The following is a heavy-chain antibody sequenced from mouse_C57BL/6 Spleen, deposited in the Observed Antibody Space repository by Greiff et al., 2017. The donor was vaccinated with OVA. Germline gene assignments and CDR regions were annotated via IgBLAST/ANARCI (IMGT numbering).Heavy chain of an antibody. Sequence: VMLVESGPGLVAPSQSLSITCTASGFSLTSYGVSWVRQPPGKGLEWLGVICGDGSTTYHSALISRLSISKDNSKGQVYLKLNSLQTKDTAAYYCAKPMIRGWCAYWGQGTLVTVSA. CDR3: AKPMIRGWCAY. CDR1: GFSLTSYG. J-gene: IGHJ3*01. CDR2: ICGDGST. D-gene: IGHD2-3*01. V-gene: IGHV2-3*01.